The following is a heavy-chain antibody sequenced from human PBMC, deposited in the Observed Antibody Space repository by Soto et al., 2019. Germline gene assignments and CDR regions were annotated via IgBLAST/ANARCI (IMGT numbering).Heavy chain of an antibody. V-gene: IGHV3-30-3*01. D-gene: IGHD6-6*01. CDR3: ARDLGEKTSIAGSFDY. CDR1: GFIFSDYA. Sequence: QVQLVESGGGVVQPGRSLRLSCAASGFIFSDYAMHWVRQPPGKGLEWVAVISFDGSNKYYADSLKGPFTISRDSSKNTLYLQMDSLRAEDTAVYYCARDLGEKTSIAGSFDYWGQGTLVTVSS. J-gene: IGHJ4*02. CDR2: ISFDGSNK.